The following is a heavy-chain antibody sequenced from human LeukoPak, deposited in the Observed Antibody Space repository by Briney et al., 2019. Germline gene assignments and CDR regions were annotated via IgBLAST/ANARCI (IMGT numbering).Heavy chain of an antibody. V-gene: IGHV3-74*01. Sequence: GGSLRLSCAASGFPFNNYWIHWVRQVPGKGLVWVSRINVDGSDTAYADAVKGRFTISRDNAKNTVFLQMNSLRAEDTAIYYCARTGSGASTTNYWGQGTLVTAS. D-gene: IGHD2-15*01. CDR3: ARTGSGASTTNY. CDR2: INVDGSDT. CDR1: GFPFNNYW. J-gene: IGHJ4*02.